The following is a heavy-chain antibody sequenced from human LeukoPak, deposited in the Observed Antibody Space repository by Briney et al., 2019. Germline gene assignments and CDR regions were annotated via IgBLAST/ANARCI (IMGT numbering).Heavy chain of an antibody. CDR2: ISYDGSNK. CDR1: GFTSSSYA. V-gene: IGHV3-30*04. D-gene: IGHD6-13*01. Sequence: SGRSLRLSCAASGFTSSSYAMHWVRQAPGKGLEWVAVISYDGSNKYYADSVKGRFTISRDNSKNTLYLQMNSLRAEDTAVYYCASRAAAGTDYWGQGTLVTVSS. CDR3: ASRAAAGTDY. J-gene: IGHJ4*02.